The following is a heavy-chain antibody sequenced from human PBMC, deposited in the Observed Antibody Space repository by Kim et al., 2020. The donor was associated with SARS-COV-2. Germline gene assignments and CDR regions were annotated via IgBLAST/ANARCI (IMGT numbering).Heavy chain of an antibody. D-gene: IGHD6-13*01. CDR1: GFTFSSYW. V-gene: IGHV3-74*01. CDR3: ARESSRYSSSWYWVY. J-gene: IGHJ4*02. CDR2: INSDGSST. Sequence: GGSLRLSCAASGFTFSSYWMHWVRQAPGKGLVWVSRINSDGSSTSYADSVKGRFTISRDNAKNTLYLQMNSLRAEDTAVYYCARESSRYSSSWYWVYWGQGTLVTVSS.